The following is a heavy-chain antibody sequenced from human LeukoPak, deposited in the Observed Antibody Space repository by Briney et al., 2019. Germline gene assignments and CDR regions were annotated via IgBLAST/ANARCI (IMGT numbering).Heavy chain of an antibody. V-gene: IGHV4-59*01. CDR1: GASISSYY. D-gene: IGHD2-2*02. J-gene: IGHJ5*02. CDR3: VRRYCSNTSCHKTTNWFDP. Sequence: SVTLSLTCTVSGASISSYYWTWIRQPPGKRLEWIGYIYYTGSTTYNPSLQSRVTISVDTSKNQFSLKLSSVTAADTAIYYCVRRYCSNTSCHKTTNWFDPWGQGTLVTVSS. CDR2: IYYTGST.